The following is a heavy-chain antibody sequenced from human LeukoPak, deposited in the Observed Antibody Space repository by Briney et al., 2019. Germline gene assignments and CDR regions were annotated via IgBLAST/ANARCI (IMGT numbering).Heavy chain of an antibody. Sequence: SETLSLTRTVSGGSISSSSYYWGWIRQPPGKGLEWIGYIYYSGSTNYNPSLKSRVTISVDTSKNQFSLKLSSVTAADTAVYYCARHDARSMVRGVMVDWGQGTLVTVSS. CDR3: ARHDARSMVRGVMVD. V-gene: IGHV4-61*05. CDR2: IYYSGST. J-gene: IGHJ4*02. CDR1: GGSISSSSYY. D-gene: IGHD3-10*01.